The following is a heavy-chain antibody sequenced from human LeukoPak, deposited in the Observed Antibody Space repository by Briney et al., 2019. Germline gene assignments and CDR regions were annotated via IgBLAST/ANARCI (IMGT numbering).Heavy chain of an antibody. Sequence: PWGSLRLSCAASGFTFDDYAMHWVRQAPGKGLEWVSGSSWNSGSIGYADSVKGRFTISRDNAKNSLYLQMNSLRAEDMALYYCAKDISVAGTGGYFDYWGQGTLVTVSS. CDR1: GFTFDDYA. D-gene: IGHD6-19*01. V-gene: IGHV3-9*03. CDR2: SSWNSGSI. CDR3: AKDISVAGTGGYFDY. J-gene: IGHJ4*02.